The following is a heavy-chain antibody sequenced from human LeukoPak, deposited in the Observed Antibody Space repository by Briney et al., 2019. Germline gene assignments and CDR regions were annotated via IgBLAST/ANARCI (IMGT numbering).Heavy chain of an antibody. CDR2: IKQDGSEK. J-gene: IGHJ5*02. V-gene: IGHV3-7*01. CDR1: GFTFSSYW. D-gene: IGHD6-19*01. Sequence: PGGSRRLSCAASGFTFSSYWMSWFRQAPGKGRGWLANIKQDGSEKNYVDSVKGRFTISRDNAKNSLYLQMNSLRAEDTAVYYCAREAGDSSGWYNWFDPWGQGTLVTVSS. CDR3: AREAGDSSGWYNWFDP.